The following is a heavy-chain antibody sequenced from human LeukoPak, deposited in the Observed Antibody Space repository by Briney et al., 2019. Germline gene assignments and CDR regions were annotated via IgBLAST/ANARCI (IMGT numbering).Heavy chain of an antibody. Sequence: GGSLRLSCAASGFTFSSYGMHWVRQAPGKGLEWVAVISYDGGNKYYADSVKGRFTISRDNSKNTLFLQMNSLRAEDTAVYYCAKDSYYYDTGGYYYNYFYYGMDVWGQGTTVTVSS. CDR3: AKDSYYYDTGGYYYNYFYYGMDV. J-gene: IGHJ6*02. CDR1: GFTFSSYG. V-gene: IGHV3-30*18. D-gene: IGHD3-22*01. CDR2: ISYDGGNK.